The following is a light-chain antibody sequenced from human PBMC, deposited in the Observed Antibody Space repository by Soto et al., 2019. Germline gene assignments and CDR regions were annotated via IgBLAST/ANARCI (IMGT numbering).Light chain of an antibody. CDR2: HTS. J-gene: IGKJ1*01. CDR1: QSVFGSF. CDR3: QQYGSSPRT. V-gene: IGKV3-20*01. Sequence: ETVLTQSPGTLSLSPGERATLSCRASQSVFGSFLAWYQQRPGQAPRLLIYHTSYRATGIPARFSGSGSGTDFTLTISRLEPEDFAVYYCQQYGSSPRTFGQGTKVDI.